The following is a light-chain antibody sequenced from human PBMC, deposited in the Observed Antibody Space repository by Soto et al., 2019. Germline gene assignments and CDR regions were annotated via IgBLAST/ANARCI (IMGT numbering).Light chain of an antibody. J-gene: IGKJ1*01. CDR1: QSVSTNY. Sequence: EIVLTQSPGTLSLSPGERATLSCRASQSVSTNYLAWYQRKPGQAPRLLIYGASSRATDIPNRFSGSGSGTDFTLTITRLKAEDFRVYYCQQYGSSPPTFGQGTKVEIK. CDR2: GAS. CDR3: QQYGSSPPT. V-gene: IGKV3-20*01.